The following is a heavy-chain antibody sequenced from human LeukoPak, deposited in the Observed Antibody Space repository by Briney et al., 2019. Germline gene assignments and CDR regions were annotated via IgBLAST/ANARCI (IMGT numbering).Heavy chain of an antibody. J-gene: IGHJ4*02. CDR1: GFTFSSYG. Sequence: GGSLRLSCAASGFTFSSYGMSWVRQAPGKGLEWVSAISGSGGSTYYADSVKGRFTISRDNSKNTLYLQMNSLRAEDTAVYHCAKDGGPYCGGDCFFDYWGQGTLVTVSS. V-gene: IGHV3-23*01. CDR2: ISGSGGST. CDR3: AKDGGPYCGGDCFFDY. D-gene: IGHD2-21*02.